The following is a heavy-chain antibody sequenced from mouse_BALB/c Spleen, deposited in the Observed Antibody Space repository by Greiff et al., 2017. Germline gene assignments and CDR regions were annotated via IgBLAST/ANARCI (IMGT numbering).Heavy chain of an antibody. D-gene: IGHD3-3*01. CDR2: IRNKANGYTT. J-gene: IGHJ2*01. V-gene: IGHV7-3*02. Sequence: EVQRVESGGGLVQPGGSLRLSCATSGFTFTDYYMSWVRQPPGKALEWLGFIRNKANGYTTEYSASVKGRFTISRDNSQSILYLQMNTLRAEDSATYYCARDGTSCFDYWGQGTTLTVSS. CDR1: GFTFTDYY. CDR3: ARDGTSCFDY.